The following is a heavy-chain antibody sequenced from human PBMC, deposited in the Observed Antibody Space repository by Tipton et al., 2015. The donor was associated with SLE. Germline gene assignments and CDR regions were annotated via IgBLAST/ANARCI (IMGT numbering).Heavy chain of an antibody. D-gene: IGHD1-26*01. J-gene: IGHJ4*02. V-gene: IGHV4-61*02. CDR1: GGSIRSGSYY. Sequence: TLSLTCTISGGSIRSGSYYWSWIRQPAGKGLEWIGRIHTSGSTNYNPSLKSRVTISTDTSKNQFSLKLSSVTAADTAVYYCARGGGSYYDYWGQGRLVTVSS. CDR3: ARGGGSYYDY. CDR2: IHTSGST.